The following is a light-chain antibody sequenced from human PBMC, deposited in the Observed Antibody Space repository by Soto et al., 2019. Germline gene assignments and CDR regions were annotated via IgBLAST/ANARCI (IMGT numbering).Light chain of an antibody. CDR1: SSNIGTNT. J-gene: IGLJ2*01. CDR3: ATWDDCLNGRV. Sequence: QSALTQPPSASGTPGQRVTISCSGSSSNIGTNTVNWYQQLPGAAPKLLISDDYDRSSGVPDRFSASKSGTSASLAISGLQSEDEAAYYCATWDDCLNGRVFGGGTKLTVL. CDR2: DDY. V-gene: IGLV1-44*01.